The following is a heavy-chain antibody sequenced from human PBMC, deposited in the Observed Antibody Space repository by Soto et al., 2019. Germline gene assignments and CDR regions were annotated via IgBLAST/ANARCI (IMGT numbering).Heavy chain of an antibody. J-gene: IGHJ6*02. CDR2: IIPIFGTA. V-gene: IGHV1-69*13. CDR3: ARESYSSGPYYGMDV. Sequence: SVKVSCKASGGTFSIYSISWVRQAPGQGLEWMGGIIPIFGTANYAQKFQGRVTITADESTSTAYMELSSLRSEDTAVYYCARESYSSGPYYGMDVWGQGTTVTVSS. D-gene: IGHD5-18*01. CDR1: GGTFSIYS.